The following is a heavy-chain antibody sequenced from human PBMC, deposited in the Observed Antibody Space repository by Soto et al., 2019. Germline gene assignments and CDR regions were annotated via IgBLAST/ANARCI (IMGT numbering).Heavy chain of an antibody. D-gene: IGHD3-3*01. J-gene: IGHJ4*02. Sequence: GSLRLSCTASGFTFGDYAMSWFRQAPGKGLEWVGFIRSKAYGGTTEYAASVKGRFTISRDDSKSIAYLQMNSLKTEDTAVYYCTRDLEYDFWSGYHNFDYWGQGTLVTVSS. CDR2: IRSKAYGGTT. V-gene: IGHV3-49*03. CDR3: TRDLEYDFWSGYHNFDY. CDR1: GFTFGDYA.